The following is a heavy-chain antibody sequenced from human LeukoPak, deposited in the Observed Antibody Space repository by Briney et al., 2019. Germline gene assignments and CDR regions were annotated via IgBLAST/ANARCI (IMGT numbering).Heavy chain of an antibody. CDR2: IYHSGST. J-gene: IGHJ6*02. D-gene: IGHD2-2*01. CDR1: GGSISSSNW. V-gene: IGHV4-4*02. Sequence: PSETLSLTCAVSGGSISSSNWWSWVRQPPGKGLEWIGEIYHSGSTNYNPSLKSRVTISGDKSNNQLSLKLSSVTAADTAVYYCARTRRYCSSTSCYPYYYYYGMDVWGQGTTVTVSS. CDR3: ARTRRYCSSTSCYPYYYYYGMDV.